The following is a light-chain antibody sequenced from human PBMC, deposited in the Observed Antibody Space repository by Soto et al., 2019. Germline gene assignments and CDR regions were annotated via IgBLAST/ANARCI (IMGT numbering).Light chain of an antibody. CDR1: QSVSSTY. CDR3: QQYGRSPPFT. V-gene: IGKV3-20*01. CDR2: GAS. J-gene: IGKJ2*01. Sequence: EIVLTQSPGTLSLSPGERATLSCRASQSVSSTYIAWYQQKPGQAPRVLIYGASSSATGIPDRFSGSGSGTDFTLTISRLEPEDFAVYFCQQYGRSPPFTFGQGTKVEIK.